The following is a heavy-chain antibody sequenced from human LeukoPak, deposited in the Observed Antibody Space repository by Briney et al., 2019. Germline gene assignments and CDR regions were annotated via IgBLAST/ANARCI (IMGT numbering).Heavy chain of an antibody. Sequence: GGSLRLSCVASGFTFSNHWIHWVRQTPEKGLVWVSRIYNDGSKTTYADSVKGRFTISRDNAKNTVYLQMNSLRAEDTAVYYCARDGAYTIDYWGQGTLVTVSS. CDR2: IYNDGSKT. J-gene: IGHJ4*02. CDR1: GFTFSNHW. V-gene: IGHV3-74*01. CDR3: ARDGAYTIDY. D-gene: IGHD3-16*01.